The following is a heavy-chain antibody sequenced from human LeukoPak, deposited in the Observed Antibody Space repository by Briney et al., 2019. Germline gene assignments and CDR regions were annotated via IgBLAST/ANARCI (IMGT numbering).Heavy chain of an antibody. V-gene: IGHV1-8*03. Sequence: GASVKVSGKASGYTFTSYDINWVRQATGQGLEWMGWMNPNSGNTGYAQKFQGRVTITRNTSISTAYMELSSLRSEDTAVYYCARGGYCSGGSCYLVYWGQGTLVTVSS. J-gene: IGHJ4*02. CDR3: ARGGYCSGGSCYLVY. CDR1: GYTFTSYD. CDR2: MNPNSGNT. D-gene: IGHD2-15*01.